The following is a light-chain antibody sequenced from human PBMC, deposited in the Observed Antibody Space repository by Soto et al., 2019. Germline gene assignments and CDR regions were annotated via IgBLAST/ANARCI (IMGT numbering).Light chain of an antibody. CDR1: QGISSY. CDR3: QQLNSYLRPT. V-gene: IGKV1-9*01. Sequence: IQLTQSPSSLSASVGDRVTITCRASQGISSYLAWYQQKPGKAPKLLTYAASTLQSGVPSMFSGSGSGTDFTLTISSRQPEDFATYYCQQLNSYLRPTFGPGTKVVI. CDR2: AAS. J-gene: IGKJ3*01.